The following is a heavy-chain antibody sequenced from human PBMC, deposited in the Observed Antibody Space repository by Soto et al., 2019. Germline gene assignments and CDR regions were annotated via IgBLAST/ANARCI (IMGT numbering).Heavy chain of an antibody. CDR3: ARGWSHFDY. D-gene: IGHD1-26*01. CDR1: GFTFSSYT. J-gene: IGHJ4*02. Sequence: QVQLVESGGGVVQPGRSLRLSCAAYGFTFSSYTMHWVRQAPGKGLEWVAVISYDGGNKYYADSVKGRFTNSRDNSKNTLYLQMNSLRAEDTAVYYCARGWSHFDYWGQGTLVTVSS. V-gene: IGHV3-30-3*01. CDR2: ISYDGGNK.